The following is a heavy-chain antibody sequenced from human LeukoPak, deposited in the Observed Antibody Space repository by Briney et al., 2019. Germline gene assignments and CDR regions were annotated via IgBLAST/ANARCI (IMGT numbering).Heavy chain of an antibody. CDR3: VRVLRYFSIPGAFDI. V-gene: IGHV3-30*02. J-gene: IGHJ3*02. CDR2: IRYDGTNK. D-gene: IGHD3-9*01. CDR1: GFTFSSYG. Sequence: PGGSLRLSCAASGFTFSSYGMHWVRQAPGKGLEGVTYIRYDGTNKYYADSVKGRFTISRDNSKNTLYLQMNSLRPEDTAVYYCVRVLRYFSIPGAFDIWGQGTMVTVSS.